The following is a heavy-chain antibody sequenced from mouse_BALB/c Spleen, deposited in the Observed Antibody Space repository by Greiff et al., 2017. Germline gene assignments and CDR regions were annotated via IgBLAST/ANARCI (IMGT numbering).Heavy chain of an antibody. CDR3: ARRALNWDYAMDY. D-gene: IGHD4-1*01. J-gene: IGHJ4*01. CDR2: ISYSGST. Sequence: EVKLMESGPGLVKPSQSLSLTCTVTGYSITSDYAWNWIRQFPGNKLEWMGYISYSGSTSYNPSLKSRISITRDTSKNQFFLQLNSVTTEDTATYYCARRALNWDYAMDYWGQGTSVTVSS. V-gene: IGHV3-2*02. CDR1: GYSITSDYA.